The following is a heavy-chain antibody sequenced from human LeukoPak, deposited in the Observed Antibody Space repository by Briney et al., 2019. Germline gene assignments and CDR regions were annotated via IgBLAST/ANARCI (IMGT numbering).Heavy chain of an antibody. V-gene: IGHV4-31*03. CDR1: GGSISSGGYY. CDR2: IYYSGST. D-gene: IGHD2-2*01. CDR3: ARQPMGYCSSTSCSFINWFDP. J-gene: IGHJ5*02. Sequence: PSETLSLTCTVSGGSISSGGYYWSWIRQHPGKGLEWIGYIYYSGSTYYNPSLKSRVTISVDTSKNQFSLKLSSVTAADTAVYYCARQPMGYCSSTSCSFINWFDPWGQGTLVTVSS.